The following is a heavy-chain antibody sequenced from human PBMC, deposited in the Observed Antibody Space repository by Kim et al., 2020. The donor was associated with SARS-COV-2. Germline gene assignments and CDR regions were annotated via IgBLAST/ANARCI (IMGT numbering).Heavy chain of an antibody. CDR1: GFTFNNYA. CDR3: ARDGGYYDTPGYYGYFDF. J-gene: IGHJ4*02. Sequence: GGSLRLSCKVSGFTFNNYALTWVRQAPAKGLEWISGISGNGGITNYVDSVKGRFTISRDNAKNTLYLQMNNLRVEDTAVYYCARDGGYYDTPGYYGYFDFWGQGALVTVSS. D-gene: IGHD3-10*01. CDR2: ISGNGGIT. V-gene: IGHV3-23*01.